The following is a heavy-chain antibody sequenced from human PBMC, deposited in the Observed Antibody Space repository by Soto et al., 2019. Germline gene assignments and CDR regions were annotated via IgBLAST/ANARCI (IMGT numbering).Heavy chain of an antibody. V-gene: IGHV1-69*08. CDR1: GGTFSSYT. J-gene: IGHJ4*02. CDR3: ARELGSPTVVTQIDS. D-gene: IGHD4-17*01. Sequence: QVQLVQSGAEVKKPGSSVKVSCKASGGTFSSYTISWVRQAPGQGLEWMGRIIPILGIANYAQKFQGRVTIXXDXYXXPAYMELSSLRYEDTAVYSCARELGSPTVVTQIDSWGQGPLVTVSS. CDR2: IIPILGIA.